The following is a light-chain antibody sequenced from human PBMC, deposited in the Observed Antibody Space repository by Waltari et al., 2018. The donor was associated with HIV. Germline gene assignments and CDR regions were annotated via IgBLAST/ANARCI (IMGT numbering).Light chain of an antibody. CDR2: DDN. CDR1: SSNIGSQT. CDR3: AAWDDSLIGRV. Sequence: QSVVTQPPSASGTPGQRVTISCSGSSSNIGSQTVSWYQHLPGTAPKLLIYDDNKRPSGVHDRFSASKSGTSASLAISGLQSDDEADYYCAAWDDSLIGRVFGGGTKLTVL. V-gene: IGLV1-44*01. J-gene: IGLJ3*02.